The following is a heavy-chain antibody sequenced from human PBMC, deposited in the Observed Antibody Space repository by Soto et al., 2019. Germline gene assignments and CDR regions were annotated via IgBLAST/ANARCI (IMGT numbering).Heavy chain of an antibody. Sequence: GESLKISCKGSGYSFTSYWIGWVRQMPGKGLEWMGIIYPGDSDTRYSPSFQGQVTISADKSISTAYLQWSSLKASDTAMYYCARQTRRTFDYYYYYYMDVWGKGTTVTVSS. CDR3: ARQTRRTFDYYYYYYMDV. CDR1: GYSFTSYW. D-gene: IGHD3-16*01. J-gene: IGHJ6*03. V-gene: IGHV5-51*01. CDR2: IYPGDSDT.